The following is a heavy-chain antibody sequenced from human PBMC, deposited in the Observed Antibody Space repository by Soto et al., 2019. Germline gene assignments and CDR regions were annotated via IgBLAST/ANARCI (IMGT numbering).Heavy chain of an antibody. Sequence: GASVKVSCKASGGTFSSYAISWVRQAPGQGLEWMGGIIPIFGTANYAQKFQGRVTITADESTSTAYMELSSLRSEDTAVYYCARTLYDSSGYYPFDYWGQGTLVTVSS. D-gene: IGHD3-22*01. V-gene: IGHV1-69*13. J-gene: IGHJ4*02. CDR3: ARTLYDSSGYYPFDY. CDR2: IIPIFGTA. CDR1: GGTFSSYA.